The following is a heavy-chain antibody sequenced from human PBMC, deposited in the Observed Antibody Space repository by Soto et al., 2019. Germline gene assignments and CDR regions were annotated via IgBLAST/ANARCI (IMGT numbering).Heavy chain of an antibody. CDR1: GFTFSSYA. CDR2: LSGSGGTT. Sequence: GGSLRLSCAASGFTFSSYAMSWVRQTPGKGLEWVSTLSGSGGTTYYADSVKGQFTISRDNSKSTLYLQMNSLRAEDTAVYYCAKTKWGIDYYDSSGYYDYWGQGTLVTVSS. CDR3: AKTKWGIDYYDSSGYYDY. D-gene: IGHD3-22*01. J-gene: IGHJ4*02. V-gene: IGHV3-23*01.